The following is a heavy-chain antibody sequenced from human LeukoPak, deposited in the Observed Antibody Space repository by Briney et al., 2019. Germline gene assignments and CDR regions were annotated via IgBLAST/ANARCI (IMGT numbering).Heavy chain of an antibody. J-gene: IGHJ4*02. D-gene: IGHD3-22*01. CDR3: ARDLNRFHYYDSSGYSPTDY. CDR2: IIPIFGTA. V-gene: IGHV1-69*05. Sequence: GASVKVSCKASGYTFTSYAISWVRQAPGQGLEWMGGIIPIFGTANYAQKFQGRVTITTDESTSTAYMELSSLRSEDTAVYYCARDLNRFHYYDSSGYSPTDYWGQGTLVTVSS. CDR1: GYTFTSYA.